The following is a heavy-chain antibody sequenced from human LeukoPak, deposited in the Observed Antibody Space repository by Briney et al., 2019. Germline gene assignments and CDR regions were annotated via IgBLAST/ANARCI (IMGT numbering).Heavy chain of an antibody. D-gene: IGHD2-21*01. Sequence: SETLSLTCAVSGVSITRYYSGWIRQPAGRGLGWIGHIYPGVTTSNNPSPKSRVTMSVDTYQNQFSLRLTSVIAADTAVYYCARDLLWWGQGTLVTVAS. CDR3: ARDLLW. V-gene: IGHV4-4*07. J-gene: IGHJ4*02. CDR2: IYPGVTT. CDR1: GVSITRYY.